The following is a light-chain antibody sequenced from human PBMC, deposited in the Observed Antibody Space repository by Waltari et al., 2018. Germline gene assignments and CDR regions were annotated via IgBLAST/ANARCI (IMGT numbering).Light chain of an antibody. CDR3: SSYSRGSSFVL. V-gene: IGLV2-23*02. CDR2: EVT. Sequence: QSALTQPASVSGSPGQSITISCTGTSGDIGGFPLVSWYQQHPGKVPRLLIYEVTTRPSGVSSRFSGSKSDNSATLTISALQTEDEADYYCSSYSRGSSFVLFGGGTRLTVL. J-gene: IGLJ2*01. CDR1: SGDIGGFPL.